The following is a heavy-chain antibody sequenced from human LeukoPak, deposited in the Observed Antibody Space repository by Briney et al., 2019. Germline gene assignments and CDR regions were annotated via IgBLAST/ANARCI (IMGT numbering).Heavy chain of an antibody. D-gene: IGHD6-13*01. CDR1: GGSISSINYH. J-gene: IGHJ4*02. Sequence: PSETLSLTCTVSGGSISSINYHWGWIRQPPGKGLEWIGTIYYPGGTYYNPSLKSRVTISVDTSKNQFSLRLSSVTVADTAIYYCTSDRRISWIYYWGQGTLVTVSS. CDR2: IYYPGGT. V-gene: IGHV4-39*01. CDR3: TSDRRISWIYY.